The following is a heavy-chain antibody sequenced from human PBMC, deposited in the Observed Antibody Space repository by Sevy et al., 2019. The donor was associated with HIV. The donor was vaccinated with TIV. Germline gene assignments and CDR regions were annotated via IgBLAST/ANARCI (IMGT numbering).Heavy chain of an antibody. CDR2: ISYAGSET. V-gene: IGHV3-30-3*01. D-gene: IGHD1-26*01. CDR1: GFAFSSHA. CDR3: ARDGGYSIKWYPLY. Sequence: GGSLRLSCAASGFAFSSHAMHWVRQAPGKGLEWVAVISYAGSETLYAASVEGRFTISRDNSKNILSLQINSLRPEDTAVYYCARDGGYSIKWYPLYWGHGTLVTVSS. J-gene: IGHJ4*01.